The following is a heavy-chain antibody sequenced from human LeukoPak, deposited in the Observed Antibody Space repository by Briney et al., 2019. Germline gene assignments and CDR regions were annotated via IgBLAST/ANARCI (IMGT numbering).Heavy chain of an antibody. V-gene: IGHV4-34*01. CDR3: ARDQKNYDFWSGYGGMGLDP. CDR2: INHSGST. J-gene: IGHJ5*02. CDR1: GGSFSGYY. Sequence: PSETLSLTCAVYGGSFSGYYWSWIRQPPGKGLEWIGEINHSGSTNYNPSLKSRVTISVDTSKNQFSLKLSSVTAADTAVYYCARDQKNYDFWSGYGGMGLDPWGQGTLVTVSS. D-gene: IGHD3-3*01.